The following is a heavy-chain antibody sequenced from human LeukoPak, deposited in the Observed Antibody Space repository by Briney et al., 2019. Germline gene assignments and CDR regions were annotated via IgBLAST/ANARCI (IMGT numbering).Heavy chain of an antibody. CDR2: ISSDSRTI. D-gene: IGHD3-10*01. CDR3: AWCGSGSSYVPNFSDY. CDR1: GFTFSTYR. Sequence: PGGSLRLSCAASGFTFSTYRMNWVRQAPGKGLEWVSYISSDSRTIYYADSVKGRFTISRDNAKNSLYLQMQSLRDEDTAVYYCAWCGSGSSYVPNFSDYWGRGTLVTVSS. J-gene: IGHJ4*02. V-gene: IGHV3-48*02.